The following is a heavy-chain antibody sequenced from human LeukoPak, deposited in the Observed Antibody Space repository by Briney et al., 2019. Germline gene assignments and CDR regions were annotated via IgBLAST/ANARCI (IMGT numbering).Heavy chain of an antibody. CDR3: ASNVGSGDFPFDY. D-gene: IGHD4-17*01. J-gene: IGHJ4*02. CDR2: MNPNSGGT. CDR1: GCTFTSYD. Sequence: ASVKVSCKASGCTFTSYDINWVRQATGQGLEWMGWMNPNSGGTNYAQKFQGRVTMTRDTSISTAYMELSRLRSDDTAVYYCASNVGSGDFPFDYWGQGTLVTVSS. V-gene: IGHV1-2*02.